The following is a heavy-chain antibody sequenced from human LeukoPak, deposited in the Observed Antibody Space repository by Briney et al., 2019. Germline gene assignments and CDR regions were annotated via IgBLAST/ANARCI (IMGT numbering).Heavy chain of an antibody. CDR2: ISYDGSNK. Sequence: GGSLRLSCAASGFTFSSYAMHWVRQAPGKGLEWVAVISYDGSNKYYADSVKGRFTISRDNSKNTLYLQMNSLRAEDTAVYYCARDQYYYDSSGYSSAYFDYWGQGTQVTVSS. D-gene: IGHD3-22*01. CDR3: ARDQYYYDSSGYSSAYFDY. CDR1: GFTFSSYA. V-gene: IGHV3-30*01. J-gene: IGHJ4*02.